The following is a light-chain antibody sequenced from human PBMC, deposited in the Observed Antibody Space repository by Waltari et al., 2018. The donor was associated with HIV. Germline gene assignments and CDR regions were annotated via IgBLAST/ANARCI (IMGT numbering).Light chain of an antibody. CDR1: SSNIENDN. J-gene: IGLJ1*01. CDR2: KNF. V-gene: IGLV1-47*01. Sequence: QSFLTQPPSASGTPGQTVTISCSGSSSNIENDNVYWYQQLPGMTPKLLIYKNFLRPSGVPGRFAASKSGTSASLTSSGLRSADEADYYCVGWDSSLSAYVFGAGTKVAVL. CDR3: VGWDSSLSAYV.